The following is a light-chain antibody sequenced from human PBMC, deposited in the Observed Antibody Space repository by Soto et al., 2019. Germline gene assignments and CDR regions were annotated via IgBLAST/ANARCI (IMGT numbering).Light chain of an antibody. CDR1: QSVSSS. CDR3: QHYSDWPSIT. J-gene: IGKJ5*01. V-gene: IGKV3-15*01. Sequence: EIEMTQSPFTLSVSQGEVATLSCRASQSVSSSLAWYQQKPGQAPRLLIYGASTRAAGIPASFSGSGSVTEFNLTISSPQSEYFAESYGQHYSDWPSITCGHATRLESK. CDR2: GAS.